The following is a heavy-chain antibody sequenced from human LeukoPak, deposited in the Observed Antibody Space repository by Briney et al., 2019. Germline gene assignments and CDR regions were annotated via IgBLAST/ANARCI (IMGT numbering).Heavy chain of an antibody. CDR1: GYTFTSYG. D-gene: IGHD3-16*02. J-gene: IGHJ5*02. V-gene: IGHV1-18*01. Sequence: ASVKVSCKASGYTFTSYGISWVRQAPGQGLEWMGWISAYNGNTNYAQKLQGRVTMTTDTSTSTAYMELRSLRSEDTAVYYCARVYRYYDYVWGSYLPGWFDPWGQGTLVTVSS. CDR2: ISAYNGNT. CDR3: ARVYRYYDYVWGSYLPGWFDP.